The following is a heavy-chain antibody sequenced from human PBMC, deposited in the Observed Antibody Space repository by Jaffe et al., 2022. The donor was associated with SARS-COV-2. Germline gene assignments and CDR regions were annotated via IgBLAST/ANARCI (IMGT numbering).Heavy chain of an antibody. J-gene: IGHJ6*03. CDR3: ARHVLSGPFLVVTAINYYYYMDV. CDR1: GGSISSSSYY. D-gene: IGHD2-21*02. CDR2: IYYSGST. V-gene: IGHV4-39*01. Sequence: QLQLQESGPGLVKPSETLSLICTVSGGSISSSSYYWGWIRQPPGKGLEWIGSIYYSGSTYYNPSLKSRVTISVDTSKNQFSLKLSSVTAADTAVFYCARHVLSGPFLVVTAINYYYYMDVWGKGTTVTVSS.